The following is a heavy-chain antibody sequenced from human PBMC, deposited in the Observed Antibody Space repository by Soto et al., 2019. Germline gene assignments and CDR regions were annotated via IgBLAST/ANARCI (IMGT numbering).Heavy chain of an antibody. CDR2: ISYDGSNK. Sequence: QVQLVESGGGVVQPGRSLRLSCAASGFTFSSYGMHWVRQAPGKGLEWVALISYDGSNKYYADSVKGRFTISRDNSKHALYLQMNSLRAEDTAVYYCAKVSVPAAIAYYYYGMDVWGQGTTVTVSS. D-gene: IGHD2-2*01. J-gene: IGHJ6*02. V-gene: IGHV3-30*18. CDR1: GFTFSSYG. CDR3: AKVSVPAAIAYYYYGMDV.